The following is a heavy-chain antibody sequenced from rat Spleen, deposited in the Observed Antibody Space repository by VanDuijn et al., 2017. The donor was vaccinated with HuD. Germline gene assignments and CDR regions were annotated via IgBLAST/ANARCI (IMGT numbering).Heavy chain of an antibody. D-gene: IGHD1-12*02. V-gene: IGHV3-3*01. CDR1: GYSITSSYR. CDR3: ARWDYYDGTYGVMDA. CDR2: INGAGST. Sequence: EVQLQESGPGLVKPSQSLSLTCSVTGYSITSSYRWNWIRKFPGNKLEWMGYINGAGSTNYNPSLKSRISITRDTSTNQVFLQVNSVTTEDTATYYCARWDYYDGTYGVMDAWGQGASVTVSS. J-gene: IGHJ4*01.